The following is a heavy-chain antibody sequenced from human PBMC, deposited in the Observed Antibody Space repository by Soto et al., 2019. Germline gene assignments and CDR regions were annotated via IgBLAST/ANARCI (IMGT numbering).Heavy chain of an antibody. CDR3: ARDPVGIAARPLYYFDY. V-gene: IGHV3-33*01. CDR2: IWYDGSNK. J-gene: IGHJ4*02. Sequence: GGSLRLSCAASGFTFSSYGMHWVRQAPGKGLEWVAVIWYDGSNKYYADSVKGRFTISRDNSKNTLYLQMNSLRAEDTAVYYCARDPVGIAARPLYYFDYWGQGTLVTVSS. CDR1: GFTFSSYG. D-gene: IGHD6-6*01.